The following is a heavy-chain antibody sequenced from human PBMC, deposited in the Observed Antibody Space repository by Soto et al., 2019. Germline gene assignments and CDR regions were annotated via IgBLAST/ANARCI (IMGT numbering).Heavy chain of an antibody. J-gene: IGHJ4*02. Sequence: GSLRPSCAPAGFSFSSYAMSWVRHAPGKGLEWVSAMSGSGGSTYYADSVKGRFTISRDNSKNTLYLQMNSLRAEDTAVYYCAKYRDGYNLYYFDYWGQGTLVTVSS. CDR3: AKYRDGYNLYYFDY. V-gene: IGHV3-23*01. CDR2: MSGSGGST. CDR1: GFSFSSYA. D-gene: IGHD5-12*01.